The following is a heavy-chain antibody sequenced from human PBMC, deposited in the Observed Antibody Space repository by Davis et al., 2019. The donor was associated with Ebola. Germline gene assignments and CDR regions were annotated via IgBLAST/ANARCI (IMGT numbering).Heavy chain of an antibody. CDR1: GGTFSSYA. Sequence: ASVKVSCKASGGTFSSYAISWVRQATGQGLEWMGWMNPNSGGTNYAQKFQGRVTMTRDTSTSTVYMELSSLRSEDTAVYYCARGHSSATGGDDYWGQGTLVTVSS. CDR2: MNPNSGGT. J-gene: IGHJ4*02. V-gene: IGHV1-8*02. CDR3: ARGHSSATGGDDY. D-gene: IGHD6-19*01.